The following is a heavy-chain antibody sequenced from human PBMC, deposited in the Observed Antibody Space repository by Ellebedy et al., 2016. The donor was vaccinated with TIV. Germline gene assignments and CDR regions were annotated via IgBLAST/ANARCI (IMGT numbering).Heavy chain of an antibody. Sequence: MPSETLSLTCTVSGGSISSYYWSWIRQPPGKGLEWIGYIYYSGSTNYNPSLKSRVTISLDTSKNQFSLKLSPVTAADTAVYYCASCPKGYYYDSSGYYFTQWGQGTLVTVSS. J-gene: IGHJ4*02. CDR2: IYYSGST. V-gene: IGHV4-59*01. CDR3: ASCPKGYYYDSSGYYFTQ. CDR1: GGSISSYY. D-gene: IGHD3-22*01.